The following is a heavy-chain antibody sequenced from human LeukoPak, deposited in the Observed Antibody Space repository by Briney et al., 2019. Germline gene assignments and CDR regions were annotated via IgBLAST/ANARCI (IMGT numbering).Heavy chain of an antibody. D-gene: IGHD2-21*02. Sequence: PSETLSLTCTVSGGSISSGSYYWGWIRQPPGKGLEWIGSIFYSGNTYNNPSLKSRVTLSVDTPKNQFSLKMRSVTAADTAVFYCARHSRDWRRFDYWGQGTLVTVSS. CDR3: ARHSRDWRRFDY. CDR2: IFYSGNT. CDR1: GGSISSGSYY. V-gene: IGHV4-39*01. J-gene: IGHJ4*02.